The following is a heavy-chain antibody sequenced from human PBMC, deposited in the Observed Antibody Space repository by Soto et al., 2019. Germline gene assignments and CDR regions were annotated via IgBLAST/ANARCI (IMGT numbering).Heavy chain of an antibody. Sequence: LGESLKISCKGSGYSFTSYWIGWVRQMPGKGLEWMGIIYPGDSDTRYSPSFQGQVTISADKSISTAYLQWSSLKASDTAMYYCARSPIQHRLGMDVWGQGTTVTVSS. CDR3: ARSPIQHRLGMDV. J-gene: IGHJ6*02. D-gene: IGHD2-21*01. CDR1: GYSFTSYW. CDR2: IYPGDSDT. V-gene: IGHV5-51*01.